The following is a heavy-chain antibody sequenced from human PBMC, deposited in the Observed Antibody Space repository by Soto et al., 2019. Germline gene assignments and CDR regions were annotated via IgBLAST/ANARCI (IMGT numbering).Heavy chain of an antibody. D-gene: IGHD4-17*01. CDR2: INSDGSHT. J-gene: IGHJ5*01. V-gene: IGHV3-74*02. CDR3: AKKGGYGDYAGENWFDS. CDR1: GFTFCAYW. Sequence: EVQMVESGGGLVQPGGSLRLSCAASGFTFCAYWIHWVRQVPGKGLVWVSRINSDGSHTSYADSVRGRFTISRDNSKNTVYLQMNSLTAEDTAVYYCAKKGGYGDYAGENWFDSWGKGSLVTVSS.